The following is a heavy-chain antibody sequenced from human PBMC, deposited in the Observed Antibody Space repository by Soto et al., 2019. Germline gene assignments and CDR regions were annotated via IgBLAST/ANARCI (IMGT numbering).Heavy chain of an antibody. CDR2: ISDSGAT. J-gene: IGHJ4*02. CDR1: GFTFNNYA. Sequence: EVQLLESGGILVQPGGSLRLSCAASGFTFNNYAMNWVRQAPGKGLEWVSTISDSGATNYADSVKGRFTISRDNSKNTLYLQMSILRVEDTAIYFCAKGVDGPHCTRTSCLFYYDYWGQGTLVTVSS. CDR3: AKGVDGPHCTRTSCLFYYDY. V-gene: IGHV3-23*01. D-gene: IGHD2-2*01.